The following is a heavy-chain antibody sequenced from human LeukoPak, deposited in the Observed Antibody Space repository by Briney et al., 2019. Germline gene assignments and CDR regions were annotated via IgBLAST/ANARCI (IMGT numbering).Heavy chain of an antibody. D-gene: IGHD6-13*01. Sequence: ASVKVSCKASGYTFTSYAMNWVRQAPGQGLVWMGWINTNTGNPTYAQGFTGRFVFSLDTSVSTAYLQISSLKAEDTAVYYCARKRRLGEGSSSYWFDPWGQGTLVTVSS. CDR1: GYTFTSYA. CDR2: INTNTGNP. CDR3: ARKRRLGEGSSSYWFDP. V-gene: IGHV7-4-1*02. J-gene: IGHJ5*02.